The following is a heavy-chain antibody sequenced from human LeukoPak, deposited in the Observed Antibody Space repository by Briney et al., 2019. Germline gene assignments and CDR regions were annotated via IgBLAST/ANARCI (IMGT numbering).Heavy chain of an antibody. CDR2: IRSKANSYAT. Sequence: GGSLRLSCAASGFTFSGSAMHWVRQASGKGLEWVGRIRSKANSYATAYAASVKGRFTISRDDSKNTVYLQMNSLKTEDMAVYYCTRPYCSSTSCYYYYGMDVWGQGTTVTVSS. CDR1: GFTFSGSA. D-gene: IGHD2-2*01. CDR3: TRPYCSSTSCYYYYGMDV. J-gene: IGHJ6*02. V-gene: IGHV3-73*01.